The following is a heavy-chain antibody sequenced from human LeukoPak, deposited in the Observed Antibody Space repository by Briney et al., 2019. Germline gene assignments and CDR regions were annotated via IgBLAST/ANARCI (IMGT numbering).Heavy chain of an antibody. V-gene: IGHV1-2*02. CDR2: INPNSGGT. Sequence: ASVKVSCKASGYTFTGYYTHWVRQAPGQGLEWMGWINPNSGGTNYAQMFQGRVTMTRDTSISTAYMELSRLRSDDTAVYYCARDPYSSSWYEGYYFDYWGQGTLVTVSS. CDR1: GYTFTGYY. D-gene: IGHD6-13*01. J-gene: IGHJ4*02. CDR3: ARDPYSSSWYEGYYFDY.